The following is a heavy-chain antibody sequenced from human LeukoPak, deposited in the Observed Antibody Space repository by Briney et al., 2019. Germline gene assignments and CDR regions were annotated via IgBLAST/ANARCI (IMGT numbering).Heavy chain of an antibody. Sequence: PGESLKISCKGSGYSFATYWIGWVRQLPGKGLEWMGIIYPGDSDTRYSPSFQGQVTISADKSISTAYLQWSSLKASDTAIYYCARHTSSWSSEEYWGQGTQVTVSS. CDR1: GYSFATYW. D-gene: IGHD6-13*01. J-gene: IGHJ4*02. CDR2: IYPGDSDT. CDR3: ARHTSSWSSEEY. V-gene: IGHV5-51*01.